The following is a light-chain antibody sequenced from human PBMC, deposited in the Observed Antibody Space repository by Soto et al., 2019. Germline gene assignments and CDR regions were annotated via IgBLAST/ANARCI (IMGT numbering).Light chain of an antibody. V-gene: IGLV4-69*01. J-gene: IGLJ2*01. Sequence: QLVLPQSPSATASLGASVKLTCTLSSGHSSYAIAWHQQQPEKGPRYLMKLDSDGSHTKGDAIPDRFSGSSSGAERYLTISSLHSEDEADYYCQTWGTGIHVVFGGGTKLTVL. CDR1: SGHSSYA. CDR3: QTWGTGIHVV. CDR2: LDSDGSH.